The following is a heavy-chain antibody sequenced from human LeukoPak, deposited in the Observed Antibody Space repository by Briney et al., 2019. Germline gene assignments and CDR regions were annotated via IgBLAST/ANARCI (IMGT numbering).Heavy chain of an antibody. CDR3: ARDLSAVAGTYYFDY. D-gene: IGHD6-19*01. CDR2: ISSSSSYI. J-gene: IGHJ4*02. CDR1: GFTFSSYS. Sequence: GGSLRLSCAASGFTFSSYSMNWVRQAPGKGLEWVSSISSSSSYIYYADSVKGRFTISRDNAKNSLYLQMNSLRAEDTAVYCCARDLSAVAGTYYFDYWGQGTLVTVSS. V-gene: IGHV3-21*01.